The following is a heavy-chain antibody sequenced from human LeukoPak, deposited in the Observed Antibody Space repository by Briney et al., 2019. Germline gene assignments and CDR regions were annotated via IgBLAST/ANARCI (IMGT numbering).Heavy chain of an antibody. CDR1: GGSISSHY. CDR2: IYYSGST. D-gene: IGHD5-12*01. Sequence: SETLSLTCTVSGGSISSHYRSWIRQPPGKGLEWLGYIYYSGSTNYNPSLKSRVTISVDTSKNQFSLKLSSVTAADTAVYYCARTHSGYDSGFDYWGQGTLVTVSS. CDR3: ARTHSGYDSGFDY. J-gene: IGHJ4*02. V-gene: IGHV4-59*11.